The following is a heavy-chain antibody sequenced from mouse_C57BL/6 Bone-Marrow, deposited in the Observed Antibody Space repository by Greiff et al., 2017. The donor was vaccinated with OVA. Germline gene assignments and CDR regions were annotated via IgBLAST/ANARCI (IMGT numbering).Heavy chain of an antibody. CDR2: IYYSGTI. J-gene: IGHJ2*01. CDR1: GISITTGNYR. V-gene: IGHV3-5*01. CDR3: ARGGLWYPYYFDY. D-gene: IGHD2-1*01. Sequence: EVKVEESGPGLVKPSQTVFLTCTVTGISITTGNYRWSWIRQFPGNKLEWIGYIYYSGTITYNPSLTSRTTITRDTPKNQFFLEMNSLTAEDTATYYCARGGLWYPYYFDYWGQGTTLTVSS.